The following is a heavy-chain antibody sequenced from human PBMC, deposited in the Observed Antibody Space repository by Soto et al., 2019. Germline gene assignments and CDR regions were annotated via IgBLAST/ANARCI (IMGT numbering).Heavy chain of an antibody. Sequence: EVQLLESGGGLVQPGGSLRLSCAASGFTFSTYAMSWVRQAPGKGLEWVSGINGGGGKIYYADSVKGRFTISRDNSKNPLYLQMNSLSAEDTAVYYCARDYGDNPFAYWGQGTLVTVSS. CDR3: ARDYGDNPFAY. V-gene: IGHV3-23*01. CDR1: GFTFSTYA. D-gene: IGHD4-17*01. J-gene: IGHJ4*02. CDR2: INGGGGKI.